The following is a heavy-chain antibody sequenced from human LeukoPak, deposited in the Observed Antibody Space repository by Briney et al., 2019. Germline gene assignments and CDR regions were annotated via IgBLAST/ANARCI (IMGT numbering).Heavy chain of an antibody. CDR3: AKDEAMIKIYYFDY. Sequence: GGSLRLSCAASGFTFSNYAMNWVRQAPGKGLEWVSSISGSGINTYYADSVKSRFTISRDNSKNTLYLQMNSLRAEDTAVYYCAKDEAMIKIYYFDYWGQGTLVTVSS. V-gene: IGHV3-23*01. CDR1: GFTFSNYA. CDR2: ISGSGINT. J-gene: IGHJ4*02. D-gene: IGHD5-18*01.